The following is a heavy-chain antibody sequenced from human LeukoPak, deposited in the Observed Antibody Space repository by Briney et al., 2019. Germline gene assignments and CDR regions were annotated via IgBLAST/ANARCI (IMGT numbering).Heavy chain of an antibody. CDR2: INHSGST. V-gene: IGHV4-34*01. CDR1: GGSFSGYY. D-gene: IGHD4-23*01. Sequence: SETLSLTCAVYGGSFSGYYWSWIRQPPGKGLEWIGEINHSGSTNYNPSLKSRVTISVDTSKNQFSLNLSSVTAADTAMYYCARAVGTSRNFFDYWGQGTLVTVSS. J-gene: IGHJ4*02. CDR3: ARAVGTSRNFFDY.